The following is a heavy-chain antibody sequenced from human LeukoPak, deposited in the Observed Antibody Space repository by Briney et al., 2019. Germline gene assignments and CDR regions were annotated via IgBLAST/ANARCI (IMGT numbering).Heavy chain of an antibody. Sequence: GGSLRLSCAASGFTCGTYSMNWVRQAPGKGLEWVSYISSSSSTIYYADSVKGRFTISRDNAKNSLYLQMNSLRAEDTAVYYCAIGYCSGGSCRPFKEAFDIWGQGTMVTVSS. CDR3: AIGYCSGGSCRPFKEAFDI. CDR2: ISSSSSTI. V-gene: IGHV3-48*04. CDR1: GFTCGTYS. J-gene: IGHJ3*02. D-gene: IGHD2-15*01.